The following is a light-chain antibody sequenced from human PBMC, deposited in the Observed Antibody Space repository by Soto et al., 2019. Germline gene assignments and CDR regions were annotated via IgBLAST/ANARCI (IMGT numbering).Light chain of an antibody. V-gene: IGLV2-14*01. J-gene: IGLJ1*01. CDR3: NSQRSSGTRV. CDR1: SSDVGGYKH. Sequence: QSALTQPASVSGSPGQSITISCTGTSSDVGGYKHVSWYQHHPGKAPKLMIYEVSNRPSGVSNRFSGSKSGCTASLTISGLQAEDEADYYCNSQRSSGTRVLGTGTKVTVL. CDR2: EVS.